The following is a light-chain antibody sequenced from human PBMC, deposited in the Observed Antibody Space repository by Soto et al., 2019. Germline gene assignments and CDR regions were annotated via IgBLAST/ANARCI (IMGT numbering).Light chain of an antibody. J-gene: IGLJ7*01. V-gene: IGLV2-14*03. Sequence: QSALTQPASVSGSPGQSITISCSGTSSDVGAYNSVSWYQQHPGRAPKLMIYDVSTRPSGVSNRFSGSKSGNTASLTISGLQAEDEADYYCSSYASSHSLVFGGGTQLTVL. CDR3: SSYASSHSLV. CDR1: SSDVGAYNS. CDR2: DVS.